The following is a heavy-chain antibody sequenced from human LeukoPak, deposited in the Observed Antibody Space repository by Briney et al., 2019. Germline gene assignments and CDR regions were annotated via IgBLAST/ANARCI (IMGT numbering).Heavy chain of an antibody. CDR3: AREGTSLQFDY. D-gene: IGHD1-14*01. V-gene: IGHV1-3*01. Sequence: ASVKVSCKTSGYTFTSYAMHWVRQAPGQRLEWMGWINAGNGNTKYSQKFQGRVTITRDTSASTAYMELSSLRSEDTAVYYCAREGTSLQFDYWGQGILVTVSS. J-gene: IGHJ4*02. CDR1: GYTFTSYA. CDR2: INAGNGNT.